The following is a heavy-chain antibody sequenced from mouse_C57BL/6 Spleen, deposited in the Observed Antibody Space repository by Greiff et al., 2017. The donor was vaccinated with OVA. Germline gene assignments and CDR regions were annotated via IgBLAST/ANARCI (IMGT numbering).Heavy chain of an antibody. CDR3: AAAYGNYVGAMDY. D-gene: IGHD2-1*01. V-gene: IGHV3-6*01. CDR1: GYSITSGYY. Sequence: ESGPGLVKPSQSLSLTCSVTGYSITSGYYWNWIRQFPGNKLEWMGYISYDGSNNYNPSLKNRISITRDTSKNQFFLKLNSVTTEDTATYYCAAAYGNYVGAMDYWGQGTSVTVSS. J-gene: IGHJ4*01. CDR2: ISYDGSN.